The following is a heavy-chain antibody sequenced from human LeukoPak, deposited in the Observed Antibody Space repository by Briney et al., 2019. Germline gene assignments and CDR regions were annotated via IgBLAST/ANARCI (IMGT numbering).Heavy chain of an antibody. CDR1: GNSISNYA. Sequence: SVKVSCKASGNSISNYAVSWVRQAPGQGFEWMGGIIPIFGTADYAQKFQGRVTITADQSTSTTYMALSSLKSEDTATYYCTARACHAGGCSSSFYYYYGLHFWGQGTTVSVSS. J-gene: IGHJ6*02. CDR3: TARACHAGGCSSSFYYYYGLHF. D-gene: IGHD3-16*01. CDR2: IIPIFGTA. V-gene: IGHV1-69*13.